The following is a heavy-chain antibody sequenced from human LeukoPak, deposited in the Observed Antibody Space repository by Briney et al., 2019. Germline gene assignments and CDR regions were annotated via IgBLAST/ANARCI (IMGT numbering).Heavy chain of an antibody. CDR2: LNSDGSST. J-gene: IGHJ4*02. CDR3: AKVYGSGSQYGDY. Sequence: GGSLRLSCAASGFTFSSYWMHWVRHAPGKGLVWVSRLNSDGSSTDYADSVKGRFTISRDNAKNTLYLQVNNLRAEDTAIYYCAKVYGSGSQYGDYWGQGTLVTVSS. V-gene: IGHV3-74*01. D-gene: IGHD3-10*01. CDR1: GFTFSSYW.